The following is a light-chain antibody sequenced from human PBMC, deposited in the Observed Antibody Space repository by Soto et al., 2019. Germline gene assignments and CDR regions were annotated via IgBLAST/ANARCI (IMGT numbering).Light chain of an antibody. CDR1: QSVSSN. CDR2: GAS. Sequence: EIVMTQSPATLSVSPGERATLSCRASQSVSSNLAWYQQKPGQAPRLLIYGASTRATGIPARFSGSGSGTEFTLTISSLQSEDFAVYYCQQYNNRPPTDFTFGPGTKVDIK. J-gene: IGKJ3*01. V-gene: IGKV3-15*01. CDR3: QQYNNRPPTDFT.